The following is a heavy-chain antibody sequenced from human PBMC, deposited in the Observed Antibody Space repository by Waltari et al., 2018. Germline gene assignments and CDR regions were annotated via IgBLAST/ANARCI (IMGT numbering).Heavy chain of an antibody. CDR2: IDPNRGTT. CDR3: ARGALDSWGFYSLDY. V-gene: IGHV1-8*02. CDR1: GYTLTSSE. J-gene: IGHJ4*02. D-gene: IGHD2-15*01. Sequence: QVQLVQSGAEVQKPGASLKVYCKASGYTLTSSELNWVRQAPGQGLEWMGRIDPNRGTTGYAQRFQGRVTVTTNTSVSTVYMELSSLRSEDTAVYYCARGALDSWGFYSLDYWGQGTRVTVSS.